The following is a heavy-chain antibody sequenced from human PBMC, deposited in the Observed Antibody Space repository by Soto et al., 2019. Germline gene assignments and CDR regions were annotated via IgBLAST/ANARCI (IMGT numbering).Heavy chain of an antibody. Sequence: SETLSLTCTFSGGSVSSGSYYWSWIRQPPGKGLEWIGYIYYSGSTNYNPSLKSRVTISVDTSKNQFSLRLSSVTAADTAVYYCARVRIVGATRYFDYWGQGTLVTVSS. V-gene: IGHV4-61*01. CDR2: IYYSGST. J-gene: IGHJ4*02. CDR1: GGSVSSGSYY. D-gene: IGHD1-26*01. CDR3: ARVRIVGATRYFDY.